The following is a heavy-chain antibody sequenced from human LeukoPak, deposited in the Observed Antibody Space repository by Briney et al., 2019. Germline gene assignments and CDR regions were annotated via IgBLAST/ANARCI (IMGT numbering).Heavy chain of an antibody. CDR1: GFTFSSYA. D-gene: IGHD3-10*01. CDR2: ISYDGSNK. CDR3: ARDYYGSGSYSGGFDY. J-gene: IGHJ4*02. V-gene: IGHV3-30*04. Sequence: PGGSLRLSSAASGFTFSSYAMHWVRQAPGKGLEWVAVISYDGSNKYYADSVKGRFTISRDNSKNTLYLQMNSLRAEDTAVYYCARDYYGSGSYSGGFDYWGQGTLVTVSS.